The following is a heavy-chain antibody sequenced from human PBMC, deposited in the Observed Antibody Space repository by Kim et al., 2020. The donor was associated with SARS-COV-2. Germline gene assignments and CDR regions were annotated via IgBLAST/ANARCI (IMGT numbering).Heavy chain of an antibody. J-gene: IGHJ6*02. CDR2: IVVGTGNT. D-gene: IGHD1-7*01. V-gene: IGHV1-58*01. CDR3: VAGDRHSDWNSEQSQFLWFYGMDV. Sequence: SVKVSCKASGFSFGTSGVQWVRQARGQGLEWIGWIVVGTGNTDYAQKFQGRVTLSRDMSTSTAYMSLSGLRSEDTAVYYCVAGDRHSDWNSEQSQFLWFYGMDVWGQGTTVTVAS. CDR1: GFSFGTSG.